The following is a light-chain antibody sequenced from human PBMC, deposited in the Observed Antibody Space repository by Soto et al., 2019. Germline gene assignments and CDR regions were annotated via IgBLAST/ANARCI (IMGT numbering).Light chain of an antibody. J-gene: IGLJ2*01. CDR2: EVS. CDR3: SSYTSSSTYVV. CDR1: SRDVGGYNY. Sequence: QSALTQPASVSGSPGQSITISCTGTSRDVGGYNYVSWYQQHPGKAPKLMIYEVSNRPSWVSNRFSGSKSGNTASLTISGLQAEDEADYYCSSYTSSSTYVVFGGGTKVTVL. V-gene: IGLV2-14*01.